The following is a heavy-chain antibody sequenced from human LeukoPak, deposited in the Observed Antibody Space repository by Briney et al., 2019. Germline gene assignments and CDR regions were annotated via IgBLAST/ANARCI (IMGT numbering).Heavy chain of an antibody. D-gene: IGHD4-17*01. CDR2: IKQDGSEK. J-gene: IGHJ4*02. V-gene: IGHV3-7*01. Sequence: GGSLRLSCAASGFTFSSYWMSWVRQAPGKGLEWVADIKQDGSEKYYVDSVKGRFTISRDNAKNSLYLQMNSLRAEDTAVYYCARVSRGDYVDYWGQGTLVTVSS. CDR1: GFTFSSYW. CDR3: ARVSRGDYVDY.